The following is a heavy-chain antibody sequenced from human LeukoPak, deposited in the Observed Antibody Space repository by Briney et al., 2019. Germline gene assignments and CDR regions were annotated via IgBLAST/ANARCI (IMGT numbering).Heavy chain of an antibody. CDR3: AGSGPYYYYYMDV. Sequence: SETLSLTCTVSGGSISSYYWSWIRQPPGKGLEWIGYIYYSGSTNYNPSLKSRVTISVDTSKNQFSLKLSSVTAADTAVYYCAGSGPYYYYYMDVWGEGTTVTVSS. CDR1: GGSISSYY. D-gene: IGHD3-3*01. CDR2: IYYSGST. J-gene: IGHJ6*03. V-gene: IGHV4-59*01.